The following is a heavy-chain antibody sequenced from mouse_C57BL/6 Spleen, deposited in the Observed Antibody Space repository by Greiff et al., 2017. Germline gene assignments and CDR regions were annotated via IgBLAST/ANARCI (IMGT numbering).Heavy chain of an antibody. J-gene: IGHJ4*01. CDR1: GFNIKDYY. Sequence: EVNVVESGAELVKPGASVKLSCTASGFNIKDYYMHWVKQRTEQGLEWIGRIDPEDGETKYAPKFQGKATITADTSSNTAYLQLSSLTSEDTAVYYCARRNYYGSSNYAMDYWGQGTSVTVSS. D-gene: IGHD1-1*01. CDR3: ARRNYYGSSNYAMDY. CDR2: IDPEDGET. V-gene: IGHV14-2*01.